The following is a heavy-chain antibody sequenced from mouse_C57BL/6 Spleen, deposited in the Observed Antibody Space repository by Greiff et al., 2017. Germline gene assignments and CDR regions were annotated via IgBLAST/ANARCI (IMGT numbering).Heavy chain of an antibody. CDR2: IDPSDSET. J-gene: IGHJ4*01. CDR3: ARGDLWDYAMDY. Sequence: VQLQQPGAELVRPGSSVKLSCKASGYTFTSYWMHWVKQRPIQGLEWIGNIDPSDSETHYNQKFKDKATLTVDKSSSTAYMQLSSLTSEDSAVYYCARGDLWDYAMDYWGQGTSVTVSS. CDR1: GYTFTSYW. V-gene: IGHV1-52*01. D-gene: IGHD3-3*01.